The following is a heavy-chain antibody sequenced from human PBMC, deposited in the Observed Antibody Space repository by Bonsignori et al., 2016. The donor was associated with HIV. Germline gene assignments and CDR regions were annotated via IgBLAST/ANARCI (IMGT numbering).Heavy chain of an antibody. J-gene: IGHJ3*02. D-gene: IGHD3-16*02. CDR3: ARGGYYDYVWGSYRRDRAFDI. CDR1: GFTFSSYS. Sequence: GGSLRLSCAASGFTFSSYSMNWVRQAPGKGLEWVSYISSSSSTIYYADSVKGRFTISRDNAKNSLYLQMNSLRDEDTAVYYCARGGYYDYVWGSYRRDRAFDIWGQGTMVTVSS. V-gene: IGHV3-48*02. CDR2: ISSSSSTI.